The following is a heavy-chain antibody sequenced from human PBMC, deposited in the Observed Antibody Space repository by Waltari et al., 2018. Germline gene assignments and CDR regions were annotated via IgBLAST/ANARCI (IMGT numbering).Heavy chain of an antibody. Sequence: EVQLVESGGGLVQPGGSLRLSCAASGFTFSSYSMNWARQAPGKGREWVSYISSSSSTIYYADSVKGRFTISRDNAKNSLYLQMNSLRAEDTAVYYCASQIITIFGARWGQGTLVTVSS. CDR1: GFTFSSYS. J-gene: IGHJ4*02. CDR3: ASQIITIFGAR. CDR2: ISSSSSTI. V-gene: IGHV3-48*01. D-gene: IGHD3-3*01.